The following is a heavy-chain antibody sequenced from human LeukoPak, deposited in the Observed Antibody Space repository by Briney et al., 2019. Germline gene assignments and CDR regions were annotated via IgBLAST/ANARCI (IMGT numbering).Heavy chain of an antibody. CDR2: IIPIFGTA. D-gene: IGHD2-15*01. CDR1: GGTFSSYA. J-gene: IGHJ6*04. CDR3: ARGDCSGGSCYSDV. V-gene: IGHV1-69*05. Sequence: SVKVSCKASGGTFSSYAISWVRQAPGQGLEWMGRIIPIFGTANYAQKFQGRVTITTDESTSTAYMELSSLRSEDTAVYYCARGDCSGGSCYSDVWGKGSTVTVSS.